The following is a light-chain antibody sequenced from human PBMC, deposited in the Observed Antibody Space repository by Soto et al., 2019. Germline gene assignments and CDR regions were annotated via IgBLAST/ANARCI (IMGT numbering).Light chain of an antibody. CDR1: SSDIGGYNY. CDR3: SSYSGSPAVV. CDR2: NVS. J-gene: IGLJ2*01. Sequence: QSALTQPASVSGSPGQSITISCTGTSSDIGGYNYVSWYQQHPGKAPKLMIYNVSNRPSGVSNRFSGSKSGNTASLTISGLQAEDEADYYCSSYSGSPAVVFGGGTKVTVL. V-gene: IGLV2-14*01.